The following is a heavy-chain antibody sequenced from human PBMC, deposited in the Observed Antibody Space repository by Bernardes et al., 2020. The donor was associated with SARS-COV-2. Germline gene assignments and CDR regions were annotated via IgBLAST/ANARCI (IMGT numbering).Heavy chain of an antibody. J-gene: IGHJ4*02. CDR3: ARVVGGRGWFVDY. D-gene: IGHD6-19*01. Sequence: SQSLSPTCTVSGGAIGPNTYYWSWIRQPPGKGLEWIGSLHYTGSTYYNPSLKSRATLSVDTSNNQFSLGVSSVTATDSAVYFCARVVGGRGWFVDYWGQGTLVTVSS. CDR2: LHYTGST. CDR1: GGAIGPNTYY. V-gene: IGHV4-39*01.